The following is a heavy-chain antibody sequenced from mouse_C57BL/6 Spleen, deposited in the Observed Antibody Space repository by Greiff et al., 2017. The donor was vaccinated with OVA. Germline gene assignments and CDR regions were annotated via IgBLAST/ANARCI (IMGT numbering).Heavy chain of an antibody. J-gene: IGHJ1*03. V-gene: IGHV1-22*01. D-gene: IGHD2-4*01. CDR2: INPNNGGT. CDR1: GYTFTDYN. CDR3: ASYDYAYWYFDV. Sequence: VQLQQSGPELVKPGASVKMSCKASGYTFTDYNMHWVKQSHGKSLEWIGYINPNNGGTSYNQKFKGKATLTVNKSSSTAYMELRSLTSEDSAVYYCASYDYAYWYFDVWGTGTTVTVSS.